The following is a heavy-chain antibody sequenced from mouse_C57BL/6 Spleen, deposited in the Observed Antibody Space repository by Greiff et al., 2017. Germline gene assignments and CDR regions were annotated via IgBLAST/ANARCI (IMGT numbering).Heavy chain of an antibody. CDR2: IDPENGDT. V-gene: IGHV14-4*01. D-gene: IGHD1-1*01. J-gene: IGHJ1*03. CDR3: TTSFIGRYFDD. CDR1: GFNIKDDY. Sequence: VQLQQSGAELVRPGASVKLSCTASGFNIKDDYMHWVKQRPEQGLEWIGWIDPENGDTEYAAKFQGKATITADTSSNTAYLQLSSLTSEDTAVYYCTTSFIGRYFDDWGTGTTVTVSS.